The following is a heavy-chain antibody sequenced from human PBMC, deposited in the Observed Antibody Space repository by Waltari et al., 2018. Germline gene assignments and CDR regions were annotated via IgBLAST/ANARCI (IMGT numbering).Heavy chain of an antibody. CDR3: ARHPAMTIMLWYFDL. Sequence: QLQLQESGPGLVKPSETLSLTCTVSGGSISSSSYYWGWIRQPPGKGLGWIGSLYYSGSTYYNPSLKSRVTISVDTSKNQFSLKLSSVTAADTAVYYCARHPAMTIMLWYFDLWGRGTLVTVSS. V-gene: IGHV4-39*01. D-gene: IGHD2-8*01. CDR2: LYYSGST. J-gene: IGHJ2*01. CDR1: GGSISSSSYY.